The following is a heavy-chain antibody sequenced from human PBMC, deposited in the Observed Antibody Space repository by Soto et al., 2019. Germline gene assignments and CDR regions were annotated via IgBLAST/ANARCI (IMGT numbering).Heavy chain of an antibody. CDR2: ISAYNGNT. D-gene: IGHD3-10*01. CDR3: ARVILWFGEYYYYGMDV. Sequence: QVQLVQSGAEVKKPGASVKVSCKASGYTFTSYGISWVRQAPGQGLEWMGWISAYNGNTNYAQKLQGRVTMTTDTSTSTAYMELRSLGSDDTAVYYCARVILWFGEYYYYGMDVWGQGTTVTVSS. V-gene: IGHV1-18*01. CDR1: GYTFTSYG. J-gene: IGHJ6*02.